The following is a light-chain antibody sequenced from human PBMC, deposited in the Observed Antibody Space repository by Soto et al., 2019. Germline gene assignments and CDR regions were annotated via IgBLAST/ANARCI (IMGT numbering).Light chain of an antibody. CDR3: QQSFTTPRT. J-gene: IGKJ1*01. Sequence: DIQMTQSPSSLSASVGDRVTITCRASQSIANYLNWYQQRPGKAPKLLIYGASTLHSGVPSNFSGSGSGTDFTFTISGLQLEDFATYYCQQSFTTPRTFGQGTKVDIK. CDR2: GAS. CDR1: QSIANY. V-gene: IGKV1-39*01.